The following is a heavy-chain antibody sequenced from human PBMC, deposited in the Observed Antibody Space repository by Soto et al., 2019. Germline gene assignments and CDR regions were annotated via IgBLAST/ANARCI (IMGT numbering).Heavy chain of an antibody. D-gene: IGHD2-21*01. Sequence: PGGSLRLSCVASGFTFSSHDMHWVRQVPGKGLEWVAGTGTTGDTYYPGSVKGRFIVSREDAKNSLYLQMNTLRAGDTAVYYCARDKLIADGSWFFDLWGRGTLVTVSS. V-gene: IGHV3-13*01. J-gene: IGHJ2*01. CDR3: ARDKLIADGSWFFDL. CDR2: TGTTGDT. CDR1: GFTFSSHD.